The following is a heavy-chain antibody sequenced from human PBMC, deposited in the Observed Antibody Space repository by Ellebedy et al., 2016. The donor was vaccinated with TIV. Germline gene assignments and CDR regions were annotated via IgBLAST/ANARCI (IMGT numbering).Heavy chain of an antibody. CDR1: GYTFSSSK. CDR2: INTVNDNT. Sequence: AASVKVSCKASGYTFSSSKMHWVRQAPGQRLEWMGWINTVNDNTRHLQKFQGRVAFTRDSSAGVAYMELSGLTSDDTALYFCARGTSNWFDAWGQGTLVTVSS. CDR3: ARGTSNWFDA. J-gene: IGHJ5*02. V-gene: IGHV1-3*04.